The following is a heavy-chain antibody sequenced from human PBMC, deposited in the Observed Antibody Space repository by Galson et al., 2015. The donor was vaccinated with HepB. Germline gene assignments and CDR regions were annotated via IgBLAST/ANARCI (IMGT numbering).Heavy chain of an antibody. CDR3: ARDSRQWLLAYYFDY. CDR2: IWYDGSNK. D-gene: IGHD6-19*01. CDR1: GFTFSSYG. J-gene: IGHJ4*02. Sequence: SLRLSCAASGFTFSSYGMHWVRQAPGKGLEWVAVIWYDGSNKYYADSVKGRFTISRDNSKNTLYLQMNSLRAEDTAVYYCARDSRQWLLAYYFDYWGQGTLVTVSS. V-gene: IGHV3-33*01.